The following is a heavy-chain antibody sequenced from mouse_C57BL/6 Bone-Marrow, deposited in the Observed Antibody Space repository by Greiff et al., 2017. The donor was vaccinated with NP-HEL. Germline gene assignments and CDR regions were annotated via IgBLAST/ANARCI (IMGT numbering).Heavy chain of an antibody. CDR3: AVVATGAMDY. CDR2: IDPSDSYT. J-gene: IGHJ4*01. V-gene: IGHV1-50*01. CDR1: GYTFTSYW. Sequence: QVQLQQPGAELVKPGASVKLSCKASGYTFTSYWMQWVKQRPGQGLEWIGEIDPSDSYTNYNQKFKGEATLTVDTSSSTAYMQLSSLTSEDSAVYYCAVVATGAMDYWGQGTLVTVSS. D-gene: IGHD1-1*01.